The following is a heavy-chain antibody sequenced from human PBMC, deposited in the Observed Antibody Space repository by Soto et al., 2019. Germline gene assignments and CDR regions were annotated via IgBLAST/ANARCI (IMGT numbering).Heavy chain of an antibody. CDR2: IIPIFGTA. D-gene: IGHD7-27*01. V-gene: IGHV1-69*01. Sequence: CKASGGTFSSYAISWVRQAPGQGLEWMGGIIPIFGTANYAQKFQGRVTITADESTSTAYMELSSLRSEDTAVYYCQLTGGYYFDYWGQGTLVTVSS. CDR3: QLTGGYYFDY. CDR1: GGTFSSYA. J-gene: IGHJ4*02.